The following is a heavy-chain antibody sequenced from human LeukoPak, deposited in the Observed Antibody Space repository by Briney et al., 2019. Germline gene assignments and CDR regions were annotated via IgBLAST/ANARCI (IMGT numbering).Heavy chain of an antibody. J-gene: IGHJ4*02. CDR2: ISSDGSHK. D-gene: IGHD6-19*01. Sequence: PGKSLRLSCAASAFTFSTYGMHWVRQAPGKGLEWVALISSDGSHKYYADSVKGRFTISRDNSKNTLYLQMNSLRAEDTAVYYCAKSESIIAVAGTLDYWGQGTLVTVSS. CDR3: AKSESIIAVAGTLDY. CDR1: AFTFSTYG. V-gene: IGHV3-30*18.